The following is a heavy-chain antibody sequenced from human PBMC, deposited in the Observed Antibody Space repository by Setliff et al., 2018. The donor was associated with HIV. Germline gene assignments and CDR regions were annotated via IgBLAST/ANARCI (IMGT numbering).Heavy chain of an antibody. D-gene: IGHD3-22*01. J-gene: IGHJ4*02. CDR3: ARLSGSFHGGKVVITTSYYFDY. CDR2: ISYDGNNK. V-gene: IGHV3-30-3*01. CDR1: GFSFSNYA. Sequence: GGSLRLSCAASGFSFSNYAMHWVRQAPGKGLEWVAVISYDGNNKYYADSVKGRFTISRDNSKNTLYLQMNSLRAEDTAVYYCARLSGSFHGGKVVITTSYYFDYWGQGTLVTVSS.